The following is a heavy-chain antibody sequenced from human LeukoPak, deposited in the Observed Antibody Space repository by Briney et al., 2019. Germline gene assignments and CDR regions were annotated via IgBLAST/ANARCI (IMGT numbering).Heavy chain of an antibody. CDR1: GGSISSSSYY. Sequence: PSETLSLTCTVSGGSISSSSYYWGWIRQPPGKGLEWIGSIYYSGSTYYNPSLKSRVTISVDTSKNQFSLKLSSVTAADTAVYYCARFKFQYSSSWIDHWGQGTLVTVSS. D-gene: IGHD6-13*01. V-gene: IGHV4-39*01. CDR2: IYYSGST. J-gene: IGHJ4*02. CDR3: ARFKFQYSSSWIDH.